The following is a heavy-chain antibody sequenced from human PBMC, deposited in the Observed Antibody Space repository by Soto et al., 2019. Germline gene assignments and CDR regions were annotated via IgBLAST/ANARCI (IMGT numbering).Heavy chain of an antibody. J-gene: IGHJ4*02. CDR1: GGSMTAGSYF. V-gene: IGHV4-61*01. D-gene: IGHD1-1*01. Sequence: SETLSLTCNVSGGSMTAGSYFWSWIRQPPGKGLEWIGYVFRSGSINYSPSFKSRVTISIDTSKNQFSLMLKSVTAADTAVYFCARARNRYFDYWGQGALVTVSS. CDR2: VFRSGSI. CDR3: ARARNRYFDY.